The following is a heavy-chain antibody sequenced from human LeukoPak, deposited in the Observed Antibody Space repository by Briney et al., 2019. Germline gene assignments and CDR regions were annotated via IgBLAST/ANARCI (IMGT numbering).Heavy chain of an antibody. D-gene: IGHD5-12*01. V-gene: IGHV3-23*01. CDR3: AKEYSGYDFDY. CDR1: GFTLRSYD. J-gene: IGHJ4*02. Sequence: PGGSLRLSCAASGFTLRSYDMSWVRRVRGKGMGWGAATSGSGANSYYADSVRCRFTISRHNSQNTLYLQMDGLRAEDPALYFCAKEYSGYDFDYGGQGTLVTVSP. CDR2: TSGSGANS.